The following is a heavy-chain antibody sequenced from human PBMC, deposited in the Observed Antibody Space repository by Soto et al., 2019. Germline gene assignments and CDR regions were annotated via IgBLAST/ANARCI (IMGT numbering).Heavy chain of an antibody. CDR2: IIPILGIA. D-gene: IGHD6-13*01. Sequence: QVQLVQSGAEVKKPGSSVKVSCKASGGTFSSYTISWVRQAPGQGLEWMGRIIPILGIANYAQKFQGRVTITADKSTSTAYMELSSLRSEDTAVYYWARDSPDSAASIAAAGWGQGTLVTVSS. V-gene: IGHV1-69*08. CDR1: GGTFSSYT. J-gene: IGHJ4*02. CDR3: ARDSPDSAASIAAAG.